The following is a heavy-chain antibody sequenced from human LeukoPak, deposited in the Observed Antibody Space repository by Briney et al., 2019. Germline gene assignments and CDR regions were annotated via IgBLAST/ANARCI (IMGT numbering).Heavy chain of an antibody. CDR3: AKDSSEGSPVWLRHFDY. Sequence: GGSLRLSCAASGFTFSDYGMHWVRQAPGKGLEWVAVVSKDGGKKNYADSVKGRFTISRDISENMVYLHLNSLRTEDTAVYFCAKDSSEGSPVWLRHFDYWGQGTLVSVSS. CDR1: GFTFSDYG. CDR2: VSKDGGKK. V-gene: IGHV3-30*18. D-gene: IGHD5-12*01. J-gene: IGHJ4*02.